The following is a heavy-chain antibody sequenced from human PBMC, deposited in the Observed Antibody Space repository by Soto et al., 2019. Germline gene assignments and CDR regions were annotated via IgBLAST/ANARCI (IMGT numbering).Heavy chain of an antibody. CDR3: AREGRSSWLDY. CDR1: GYSISSGYY. V-gene: IGHV4-38-2*02. D-gene: IGHD6-13*01. Sequence: SETLSLTCAVSGYSISSGYYWGWIRQPPGKGLEWIGSIYHSGSTYYNPSLKSRVTISVDTSKNQFSLRLSSVTAADTAVYYCAREGRSSWLDYWGQGTLVTVSS. CDR2: IYHSGST. J-gene: IGHJ4*02.